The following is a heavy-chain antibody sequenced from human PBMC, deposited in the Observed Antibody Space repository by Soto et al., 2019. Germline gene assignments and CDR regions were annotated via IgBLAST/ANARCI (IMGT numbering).Heavy chain of an antibody. CDR2: ISSSGSTI. CDR1: GFTFSSYE. V-gene: IGHV3-48*03. J-gene: IGHJ5*02. Sequence: WGSLRLSCAASGFTFSSYEINFVRQSPFKWLEWVSYISSSGSTIYYADSVKGRFTISRDNAKNSLYLQMNSLRAEDTAVYYCARDNRRGYCSSTSCYSWFDPWGQGTLVTVSS. D-gene: IGHD2-2*02. CDR3: ARDNRRGYCSSTSCYSWFDP.